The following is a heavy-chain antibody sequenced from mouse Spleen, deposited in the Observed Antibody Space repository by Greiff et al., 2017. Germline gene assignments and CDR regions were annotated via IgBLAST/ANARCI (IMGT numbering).Heavy chain of an antibody. D-gene: IGHD1-1*01. J-gene: IGHJ2*01. CDR1: GYTFTSYD. Sequence: QVQLKESGPELVKPGASVKLSCKASGYTFTSYDINWVKQRPGQGLEWIGWIYPRDGSTKYNEKFKGKATLTVDTSSSTAYMELHSLTSEDSAVYFCARSSSLITTVVATDYFDYWGQGTTLTVSS. V-gene: IGHV1-85*01. CDR3: ARSSSLITTVVATDYFDY. CDR2: IYPRDGST.